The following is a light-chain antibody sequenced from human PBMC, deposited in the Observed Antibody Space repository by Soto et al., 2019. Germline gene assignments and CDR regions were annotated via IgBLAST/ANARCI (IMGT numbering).Light chain of an antibody. V-gene: IGKV3-20*01. Sequence: EVVLTQSPGTLSLSPGERATLSCRASQNVANNYLAWYQQKPGQAPRLLIYGASSRATGTPDRFSGSGSGTDFTLTIRRLDPEDFAVYYCQQYGGSPLVTFGGGTKVEIK. CDR2: GAS. J-gene: IGKJ4*01. CDR3: QQYGGSPLVT. CDR1: QNVANNY.